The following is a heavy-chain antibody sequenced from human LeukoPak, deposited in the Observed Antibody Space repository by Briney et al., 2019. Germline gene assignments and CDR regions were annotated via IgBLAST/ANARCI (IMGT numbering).Heavy chain of an antibody. CDR2: IYYIGST. D-gene: IGHD2-21*01. CDR1: AGSIIIYN. V-gene: IGHV4-59*01. Sequence: KPSETLSLTFTVSAGSIIIYNWSSSRQPPGKGLEWVGDIYYIGSTTSNPSLKSRVTISVDTSKNQFSLKLSSVTAADTAVYYCARVLRASCGGDCYIYFFDPWGQGTLVTVSS. CDR3: ARVLRASCGGDCYIYFFDP. J-gene: IGHJ5*02.